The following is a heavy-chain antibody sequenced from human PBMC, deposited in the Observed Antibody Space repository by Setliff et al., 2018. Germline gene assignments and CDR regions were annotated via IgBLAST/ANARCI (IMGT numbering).Heavy chain of an antibody. CDR3: ARGYCDSVGCFFAGWFDP. D-gene: IGHD2-2*01. V-gene: IGHV4-34*01. J-gene: IGHJ5*02. CDR2: INHTGST. Sequence: SETLSLTCAVYGGSFSGYYWSWIRQPPGKGLEWIGEINHTGSTNYSPSLKSRVTISVDTSKNQFSLKLSSVTAADTAVYYCARGYCDSVGCFFAGWFDPWGQGTLVTVSS. CDR1: GGSFSGYY.